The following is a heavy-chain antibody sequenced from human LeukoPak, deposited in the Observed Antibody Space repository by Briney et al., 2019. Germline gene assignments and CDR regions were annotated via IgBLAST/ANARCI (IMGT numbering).Heavy chain of an antibody. V-gene: IGHV1-69*01. CDR2: IIPIFGTA. CDR3: ARSQTYCSGGSCYSDQSFDY. CDR1: GVTFSSYA. J-gene: IGHJ4*02. Sequence: GSSVKVSCKASGVTFSSYAISWVRQAPGQGLEWRGGIIPIFGTANYAQKFHGRVAITADESTSTAYMELSSLRSEDTAVYYCARSQTYCSGGSCYSDQSFDYWGQGTLVTVSS. D-gene: IGHD2-15*01.